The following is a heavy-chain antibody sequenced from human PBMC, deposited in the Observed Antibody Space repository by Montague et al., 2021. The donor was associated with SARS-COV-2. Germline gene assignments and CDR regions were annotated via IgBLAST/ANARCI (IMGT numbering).Heavy chain of an antibody. J-gene: IGHJ6*02. Sequence: SLRLSCAASGFTFSDYYMSWIRQAPGKGLEWVSYITNSSSYTNYADSVKGRFTISRDNAKNSLYLQINSLRAEDTAVYYCARDRTTITIFGVVTYYGMDVWGQGTTVTVSS. CDR2: ITNSSSYT. CDR1: GFTFSDYY. CDR3: ARDRTTITIFGVVTYYGMDV. D-gene: IGHD3-3*01. V-gene: IGHV3-11*06.